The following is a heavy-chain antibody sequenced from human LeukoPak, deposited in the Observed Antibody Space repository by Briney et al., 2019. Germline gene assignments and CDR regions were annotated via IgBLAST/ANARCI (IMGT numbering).Heavy chain of an antibody. CDR2: IYYSGST. CDR3: ARDVVGMGGYGAYVGLPLDY. D-gene: IGHD5-12*01. CDR1: GGSISSYY. J-gene: IGHJ4*02. V-gene: IGHV4-59*12. Sequence: SETLSLTCTVSGGSISSYYWSWIRQPPGKGLEWIEYIYYSGSTNYDPSLKSRVTISVDTSKNQFSLQLNSVTPEDTAVYYCARDVVGMGGYGAYVGLPLDYWDQGTLVTVSS.